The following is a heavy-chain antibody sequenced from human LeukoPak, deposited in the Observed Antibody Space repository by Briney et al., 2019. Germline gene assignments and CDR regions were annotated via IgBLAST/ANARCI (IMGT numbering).Heavy chain of an antibody. CDR2: INRSGST. D-gene: IGHD3-10*01. Sequence: SETLSLTCAVYGWSFSGYYWSWIRQPPGKGLEWIGEINRSGSTNYNPSLKSRVTISVDTSKNQFSLKLSSVAAADTAVYYCARQHPFYGSGSYLRRNYYYMDVWGKGTTVTISS. J-gene: IGHJ6*03. CDR1: GWSFSGYY. CDR3: ARQHPFYGSGSYLRRNYYYMDV. V-gene: IGHV4-34*01.